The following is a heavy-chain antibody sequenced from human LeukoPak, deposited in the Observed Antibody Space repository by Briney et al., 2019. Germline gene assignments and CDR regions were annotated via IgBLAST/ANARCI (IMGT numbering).Heavy chain of an antibody. Sequence: GGSLRLSCTASGFQFSRNGMHWVRQAPGKGLEWVAFIRYDGTKTFYGDSVRGRFTISRDNSKNTLYLEMNSLRHEDTAVYSCARDFDDVNGNFYYTPDFWGQGTLVTVSS. D-gene: IGHD2-8*01. CDR3: ARDFDDVNGNFYYTPDF. V-gene: IGHV3-30*02. J-gene: IGHJ4*02. CDR2: IRYDGTKT. CDR1: GFQFSRNG.